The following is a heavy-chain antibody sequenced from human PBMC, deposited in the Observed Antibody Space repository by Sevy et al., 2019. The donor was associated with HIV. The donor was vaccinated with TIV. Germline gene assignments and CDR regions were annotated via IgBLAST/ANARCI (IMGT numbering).Heavy chain of an antibody. Sequence: GGSLRLSCAASGFTFSSYAMTWVRQAPGKGLEWVSGISASGASTYYADSVKGRFTISRDNSKNTLYLQMNSLRAEDTAVYYCAKTLPYYYGSGSYRETWGQGTLVTVSS. CDR2: ISASGAST. CDR3: AKTLPYYYGSGSYRET. CDR1: GFTFSSYA. J-gene: IGHJ4*02. D-gene: IGHD3-10*01. V-gene: IGHV3-23*01.